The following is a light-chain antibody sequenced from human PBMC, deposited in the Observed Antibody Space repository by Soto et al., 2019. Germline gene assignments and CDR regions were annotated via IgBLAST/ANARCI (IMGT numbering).Light chain of an antibody. Sequence: DTQMTQSPSSVSAAVGDTVTMTCRPSQGISIWLAWYQLKPGQAPKLLIYATSRIHGVPSRFAGSGSETDFTLTINNLQPEDSAIYYCQQGNSFPWTFGGGTKV. V-gene: IGKV1-12*01. CDR1: QGISIW. CDR2: ATS. CDR3: QQGNSFPWT. J-gene: IGKJ4*01.